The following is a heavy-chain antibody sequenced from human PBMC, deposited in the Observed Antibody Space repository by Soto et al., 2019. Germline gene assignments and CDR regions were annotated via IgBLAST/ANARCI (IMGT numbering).Heavy chain of an antibody. V-gene: IGHV4-59*01. Sequence: SETLSLTCTVSGGSISSYYWSWIRQPPGKGLEWIGYIYYSGSTNYNPSLKSRVTLSVDTSKNQFSLKLSSVTAADTAVYYCARSALYGSGSYPFGLNWFDPWGQGTLVTVSS. D-gene: IGHD3-10*01. J-gene: IGHJ5*02. CDR3: ARSALYGSGSYPFGLNWFDP. CDR2: IYYSGST. CDR1: GGSISSYY.